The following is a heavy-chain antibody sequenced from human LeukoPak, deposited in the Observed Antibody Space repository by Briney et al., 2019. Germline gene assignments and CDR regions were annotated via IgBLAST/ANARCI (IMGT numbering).Heavy chain of an antibody. CDR2: INHSGST. Sequence: SETLSLTCAVSGGSFSGYYWSWIRQPPGKGLEWIGEINHSGSTNYNPSLKSRVTLSVDTSKNQFSLKLSSVTAADTAVYYCARHPQRSLGVTTSGPYYYGMDVWGQGTTVTVSS. D-gene: IGHD2-21*02. CDR1: GGSFSGYY. CDR3: ARHPQRSLGVTTSGPYYYGMDV. V-gene: IGHV4-34*01. J-gene: IGHJ6*02.